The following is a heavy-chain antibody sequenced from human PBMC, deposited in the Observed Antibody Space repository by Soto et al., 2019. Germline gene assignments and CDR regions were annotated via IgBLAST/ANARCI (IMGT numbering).Heavy chain of an antibody. CDR2: ISSSGSTI. Sequence: GGSLRLSCAASGFTFSDYYMSWIRQAPGKGLEWVSYISSSGSTIYYADSVKGRFTISRDKAKNSLYLQMKSLRAEDTAVYYCARDIRQHRGLGIAARPSDYWGQGTLVTVSS. V-gene: IGHV3-11*01. CDR1: GFTFSDYY. J-gene: IGHJ4*02. D-gene: IGHD6-6*01. CDR3: ARDIRQHRGLGIAARPSDY.